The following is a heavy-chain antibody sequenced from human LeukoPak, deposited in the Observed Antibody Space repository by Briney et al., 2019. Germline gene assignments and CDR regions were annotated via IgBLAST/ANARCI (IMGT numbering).Heavy chain of an antibody. D-gene: IGHD3-22*01. J-gene: IGHJ6*03. CDR3: ARSGVYYYDSSGYPYYYYYMDV. CDR1: GFTVSSNY. Sequence: GGSLRLSCAASGFTVSSNYTSWVRQAPGKGLEWVSVIYSGGSTYYADSVKGRFTISRDNSKNTLYLQMNSLRAEDTAVYYCARSGVYYYDSSGYPYYYYYMDVWGKGTTVTISS. CDR2: IYSGGST. V-gene: IGHV3-53*01.